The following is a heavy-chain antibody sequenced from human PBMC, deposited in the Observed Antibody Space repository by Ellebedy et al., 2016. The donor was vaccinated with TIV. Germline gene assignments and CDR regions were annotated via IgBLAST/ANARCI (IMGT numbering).Heavy chain of an antibody. J-gene: IGHJ4*02. Sequence: SVKVSCXASGGTFSSYAISWVRQAPGQGLEWMGGIIPIFGTANYAQKFQGRVTITADKSTSTAYMELRSLRSDDTAVYYCARASGYSTSSWPDYWGQGTLVTVSS. CDR2: IIPIFGTA. CDR3: ARASGYSTSSWPDY. CDR1: GGTFSSYA. V-gene: IGHV1-69*06. D-gene: IGHD6-6*01.